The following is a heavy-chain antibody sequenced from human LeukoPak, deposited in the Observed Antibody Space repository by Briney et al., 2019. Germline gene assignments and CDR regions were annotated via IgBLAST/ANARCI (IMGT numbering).Heavy chain of an antibody. CDR2: ISGNGGGT. V-gene: IGHV3-23*01. J-gene: IGHJ4*02. CDR3: AKDRPQYCSSVSCYVFDS. Sequence: GGSLRLSCVGSEFTFSNYAMSWVRQAPGRGLEWVSSISGNGGGTYYADSVKGRFTISRDSSRNTLYLQMNSLRAEDTALYYCAKDRPQYCSSVSCYVFDSWGQGTLVTVSS. D-gene: IGHD2-2*01. CDR1: EFTFSNYA.